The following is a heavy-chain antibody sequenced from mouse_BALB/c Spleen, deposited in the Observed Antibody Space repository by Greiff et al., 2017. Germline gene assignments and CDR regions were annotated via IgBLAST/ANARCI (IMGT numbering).Heavy chain of an antibody. Sequence: DVKLVESGGGLVKPGGSLKLSCAASGFTFSDYYMYWVRQTPEKRLEWVATLSDGGSYTYYPDSVKGRFTISRDNAKNTLYLQMSSLKSEDTAMYYCARYDCDDWGQGTTLTVSS. J-gene: IGHJ2*01. V-gene: IGHV5-4*02. CDR1: GFTFSDYY. CDR3: ARYDCDD. CDR2: LSDGGSYT. D-gene: IGHD2-14*01.